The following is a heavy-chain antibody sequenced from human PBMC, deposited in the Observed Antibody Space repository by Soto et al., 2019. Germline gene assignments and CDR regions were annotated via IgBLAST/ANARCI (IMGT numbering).Heavy chain of an antibody. D-gene: IGHD1-26*01. V-gene: IGHV3-23*01. CDR3: AKDPIVGATVPVSFDY. Sequence: EVQLLESGGGLIQPGGSLRFSCAASGFTFSNYVMSWVRQAPGKWLEWVSSITGSGDSTYYADYVKGRFTISRDNSKNTLYLQMNRLRADDTAVYYCAKDPIVGATVPVSFDYWGLGTLVTVSS. CDR1: GFTFSNYV. J-gene: IGHJ4*02. CDR2: ITGSGDST.